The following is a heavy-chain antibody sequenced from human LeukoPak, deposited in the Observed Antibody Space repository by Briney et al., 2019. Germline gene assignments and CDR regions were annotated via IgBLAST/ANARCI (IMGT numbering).Heavy chain of an antibody. Sequence: SETLSLTCTVSGGSISSYYWSWIRQPPGKGLEWIGYIYYSGSTNYNPSLKSRVTISVDTSKNQFSLKLSSVTAADTAVYYCARARHSSSSWFDPWGQGTLVTVSS. CDR1: GGSISSYY. D-gene: IGHD6-6*01. V-gene: IGHV4-59*01. CDR3: ARARHSSSSWFDP. CDR2: IYYSGST. J-gene: IGHJ5*02.